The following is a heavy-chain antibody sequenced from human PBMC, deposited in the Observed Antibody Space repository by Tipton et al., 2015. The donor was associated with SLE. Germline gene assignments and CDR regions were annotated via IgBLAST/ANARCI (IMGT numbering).Heavy chain of an antibody. J-gene: IGHJ4*02. CDR1: GLSVNTNF. V-gene: IGHV3-66*01. Sequence: SLRLSCVVSGLSVNTNFMSWVRQAPGKGLEWLAVMYSSGTPFYAESVKGRFTISRDNSRNTLDLQMNSLGLEDTAVYYCARNGAGYYSAGFFDYWGPGTLVTVSS. CDR3: ARNGAGYYSAGFFDY. D-gene: IGHD3-22*01. CDR2: MYSSGTP.